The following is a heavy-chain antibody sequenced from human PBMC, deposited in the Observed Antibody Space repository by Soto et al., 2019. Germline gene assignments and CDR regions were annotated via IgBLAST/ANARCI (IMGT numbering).Heavy chain of an antibody. Sequence: ISWVRQAPGQGLEWMGGIIPIFGTANYAQKFQGRVTITADESTSTAYMELSSLRSEDTAVYYCARYRYYYDSSGYFIFDYWGQGTLVTVSS. J-gene: IGHJ4*02. CDR2: IIPIFGTA. D-gene: IGHD3-22*01. CDR3: ARYRYYYDSSGYFIFDY. V-gene: IGHV1-69*01.